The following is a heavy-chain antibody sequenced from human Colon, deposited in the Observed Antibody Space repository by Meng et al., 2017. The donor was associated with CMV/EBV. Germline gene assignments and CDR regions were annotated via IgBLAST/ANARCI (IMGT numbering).Heavy chain of an antibody. D-gene: IGHD3-22*01. CDR3: GRELTMIVGEGNWCDP. J-gene: IGHJ5*02. CDR1: GYTFTGYY. Sequence: ASVKVSCKASGYTFTGYYMHWVRQAPGQGLEWMGWINPNSGGTNYAQKFQGRVTMTRDTSISTAYMELSRLRSDDTAVYYCGRELTMIVGEGNWCDPWGQGPLVTVSS. CDR2: INPNSGGT. V-gene: IGHV1-2*02.